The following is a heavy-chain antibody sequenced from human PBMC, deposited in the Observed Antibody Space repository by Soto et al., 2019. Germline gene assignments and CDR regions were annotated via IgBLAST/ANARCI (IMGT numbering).Heavy chain of an antibody. CDR1: GYTFTSYG. J-gene: IGHJ6*03. D-gene: IGHD2-2*01. CDR3: ARDLACSSTSCPFFMDV. CDR2: ISAYNGNT. Sequence: QVQLVQSGAEVKKPGASVKVSCKASGYTFTSYGISWVRQAPGQGLEWMGWISAYNGNTNYAQKLQGRVTMTTDTSTSTAYVELRSLRSDDTAVYYCARDLACSSTSCPFFMDVWGKGTTVTVSS. V-gene: IGHV1-18*01.